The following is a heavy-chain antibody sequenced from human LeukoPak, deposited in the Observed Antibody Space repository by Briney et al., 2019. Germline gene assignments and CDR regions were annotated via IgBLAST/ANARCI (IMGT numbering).Heavy chain of an antibody. CDR3: ARDLNNYGDYSWFDP. D-gene: IGHD4-17*01. J-gene: IGHJ5*02. CDR2: IIPIFGTA. CDR1: GYTFTSYA. V-gene: IGHV1-69*13. Sequence: SVKVSCKASGYTFTSYAISWVRQAPGQGLEWMGGIIPIFGTANYAQKFQGRVTITADESTSTAYMELSSLRSEDTAAYYCARDLNNYGDYSWFDPWGQGTLVTVSS.